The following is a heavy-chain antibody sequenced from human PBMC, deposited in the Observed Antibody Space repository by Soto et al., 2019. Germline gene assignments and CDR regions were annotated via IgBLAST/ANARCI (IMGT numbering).Heavy chain of an antibody. CDR1: GFTFSTYS. D-gene: IGHD6-19*01. V-gene: IGHV3-48*01. Sequence: EVQLVESGGGLVQPGGSLRLSCAASGFTFSTYSMNWVRQAPGKGLEWVSSISSSSTIYYADSVKGRFTISRDNVQNSLYLQMHSLGAEDTAVYYCARERGSGWTFDNWGQGTLVTVS. CDR3: ARERGSGWTFDN. CDR2: ISSSSTI. J-gene: IGHJ4*02.